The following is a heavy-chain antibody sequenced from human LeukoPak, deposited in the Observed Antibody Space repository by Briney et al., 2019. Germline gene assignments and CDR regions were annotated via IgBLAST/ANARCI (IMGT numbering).Heavy chain of an antibody. Sequence: GGSLRLSCAASGFTFSTYAMSWVRQAAGKGLEWVSLISGSGGGTYYADSVKGRFTISRDNSKNTLYLQLNSLRVEDTAVYYCARDRDPPVQPRYSSSWYRGYFDYWGQGTLVTVSS. V-gene: IGHV3-23*01. D-gene: IGHD6-13*01. CDR1: GFTFSTYA. CDR3: ARDRDPPVQPRYSSSWYRGYFDY. J-gene: IGHJ4*02. CDR2: ISGSGGGT.